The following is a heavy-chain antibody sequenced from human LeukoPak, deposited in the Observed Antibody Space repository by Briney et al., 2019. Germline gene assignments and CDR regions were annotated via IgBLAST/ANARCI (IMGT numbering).Heavy chain of an antibody. V-gene: IGHV6-1*01. CDR3: ARAETYSGRIFDF. CDR2: TYYRSKWYN. D-gene: IGHD1-26*01. J-gene: IGHJ4*02. CDR1: GGSVSSNSAA. Sequence: SQTLSLTCSISGGSVSSNSAAWNWIRQSPSRGIEWLGRTYYRSKWYNEYPPFIQGRVTINPDTSKNQFSLQLKSVTPEDTAAYYCARAETYSGRIFDFWGRGALVTVSS.